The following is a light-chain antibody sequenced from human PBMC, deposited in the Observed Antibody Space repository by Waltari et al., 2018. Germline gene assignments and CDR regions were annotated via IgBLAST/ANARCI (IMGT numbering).Light chain of an antibody. J-gene: IGKJ4*01. CDR2: DAS. V-gene: IGKV3-11*01. CDR1: QSLSSY. Sequence: EVVLTQSPATLSLSPGERATLSCRASQSLSSYLAWYQQKPGQAPRPLIYDASKRATGIPARFSGSGSGTDFTLTINSLEPEDFAVYYCQQRRTWPLTFGGGTKVEIK. CDR3: QQRRTWPLT.